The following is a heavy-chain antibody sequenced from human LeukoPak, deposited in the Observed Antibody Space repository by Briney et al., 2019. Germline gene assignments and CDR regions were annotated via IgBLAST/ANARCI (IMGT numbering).Heavy chain of an antibody. J-gene: IGHJ6*04. CDR1: GGSISSNSYY. Sequence: SETLSLTCTVSGGSISSNSYYWGWIRQPPGKGLEWIGCIYYSGSTYYNPSLKSRVTISVDTSKNQFSLKLSSVTAADTAVYYCASATLRCSGGSCYEMDVWGKGTTVTVSS. V-gene: IGHV4-39*01. CDR2: IYYSGST. CDR3: ASATLRCSGGSCYEMDV. D-gene: IGHD2-15*01.